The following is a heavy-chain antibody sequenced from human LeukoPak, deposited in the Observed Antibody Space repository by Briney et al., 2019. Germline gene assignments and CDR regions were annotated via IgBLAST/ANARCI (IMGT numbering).Heavy chain of an antibody. Sequence: GRSLRLSCAASGLTFSSYGMHWVRQAPGKGLEWVAVIWYDGSNKYYADSVKGRFTISRDNSKNTLYLQMNSLRAEDTAVYYCARDIYYDSSGLPLYYFDCWGQGTLVTVSS. CDR3: ARDIYYDSSGLPLYYFDC. D-gene: IGHD3-22*01. CDR1: GLTFSSYG. V-gene: IGHV3-33*01. J-gene: IGHJ4*02. CDR2: IWYDGSNK.